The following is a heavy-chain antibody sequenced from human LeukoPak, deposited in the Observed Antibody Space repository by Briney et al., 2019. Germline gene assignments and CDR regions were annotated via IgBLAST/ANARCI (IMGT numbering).Heavy chain of an antibody. Sequence: SETLSLTCTVSGGSISSYYWSWVRQPPGKGREWIGYIYYSGRTNYNPSLNSRVIISVATSKNQFSLRLSSVTAADTAVYFCARGTGVAVAGNFWGQGTLVTVSS. CDR2: IYYSGRT. CDR1: GGSISSYY. V-gene: IGHV4-59*08. CDR3: ARGTGVAVAGNF. D-gene: IGHD6-19*01. J-gene: IGHJ4*02.